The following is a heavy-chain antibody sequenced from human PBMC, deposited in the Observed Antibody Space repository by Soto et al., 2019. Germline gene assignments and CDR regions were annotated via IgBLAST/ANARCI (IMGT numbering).Heavy chain of an antibody. J-gene: IGHJ4*02. D-gene: IGHD4-17*01. CDR2: IYHSGTT. Sequence: PSETLSLTCVVSGDSIASSYWWSWVRQPPGKGLEWIGEIYHSGTTNYNPSLKSRVTILQDKSNNQFSLRLDSVTAADTAVYYCARYDFGIFDHWAQGTLVTVSS. CDR3: ARYDFGIFDH. CDR1: GDSIASSYW. V-gene: IGHV4-4*02.